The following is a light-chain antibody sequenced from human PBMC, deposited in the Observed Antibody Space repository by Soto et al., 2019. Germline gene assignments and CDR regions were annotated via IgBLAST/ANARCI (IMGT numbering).Light chain of an antibody. V-gene: IGLV4-60*02. CDR3: ETWDSNPRV. J-gene: IGLJ2*01. CDR2: LEGSGSY. CDR1: SGHSSYI. Sequence: QPVLTQSSSASASLGSSVKLTCTLSSGHSSYIIAWHHQQPGKAPRYLMKLEGSGSYNKGSGVPDRFSGSSSGADRYLTISNLQFEYEANYYCETWDSNPRVFGGGTKLTVL.